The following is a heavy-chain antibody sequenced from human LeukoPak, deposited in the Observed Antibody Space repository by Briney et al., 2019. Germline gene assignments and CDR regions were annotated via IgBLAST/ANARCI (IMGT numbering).Heavy chain of an antibody. CDR1: GFTFGSYD. CDR3: TRGRAVAGTMFDY. V-gene: IGHV3-13*01. Sequence: GGSLRLSCAASGFTFGSYDMHWVRQPTGKGLEWVSGIGTAGDRYYPGSVMGRFTISRENAKNSMYLQMNSLRAGDTAVYYCTRGRAVAGTMFDYWGQGTLVTVSS. CDR2: IGTAGDR. D-gene: IGHD6-19*01. J-gene: IGHJ4*02.